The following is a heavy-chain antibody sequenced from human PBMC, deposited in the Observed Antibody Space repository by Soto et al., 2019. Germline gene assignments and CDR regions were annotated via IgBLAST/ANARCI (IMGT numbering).Heavy chain of an antibody. CDR1: GFIFSDYY. V-gene: IGHV3-11*03. J-gene: IGHJ5*02. CDR3: ARSLRGGINWFDP. Sequence: QVQLMESGGDLVKPGGSLRLSCAASGFIFSDYYMSWMRQAPGKGLEWVSDISGSSAYTNYADSVKGRFTISRDNAKNSLYLQMNSLRADDTAVYYCARSLRGGINWFDPWGRGTLVTVSS. CDR2: ISGSSAYT. D-gene: IGHD3-10*01.